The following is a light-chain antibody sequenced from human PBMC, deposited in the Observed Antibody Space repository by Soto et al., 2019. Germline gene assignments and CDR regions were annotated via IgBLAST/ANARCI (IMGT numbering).Light chain of an antibody. Sequence: DTQMTQSPSSLSASVGDRVTITCRASQGITDYVAWYQQKPGEVPKLLIYGASTLQSGVPSRFSGSGSGTDFTLTIDSLQPEDVATYYCQKYNSAPLTFGGGTRVAIK. CDR3: QKYNSAPLT. CDR1: QGITDY. CDR2: GAS. J-gene: IGKJ4*01. V-gene: IGKV1-27*01.